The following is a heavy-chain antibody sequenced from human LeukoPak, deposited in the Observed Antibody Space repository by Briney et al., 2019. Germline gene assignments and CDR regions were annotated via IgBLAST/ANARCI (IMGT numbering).Heavy chain of an antibody. CDR1: GGSISSGDYY. Sequence: SETLSLTCTVSGGSISSGDYYWGWIRQPPGKGLEWIGSIYYSGSTYYNPSLKSRVTISVDTSKNQFSLKLSSVTAADTAVYYCARHGVILQWLAELDYWGQGTLVTVSS. J-gene: IGHJ4*02. V-gene: IGHV4-39*01. D-gene: IGHD6-19*01. CDR3: ARHGVILQWLAELDY. CDR2: IYYSGST.